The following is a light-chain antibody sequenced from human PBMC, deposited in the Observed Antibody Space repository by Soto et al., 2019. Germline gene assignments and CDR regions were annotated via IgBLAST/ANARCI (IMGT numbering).Light chain of an antibody. CDR1: ESVYSSY. CDR3: QQYGNAPIT. V-gene: IGKV3D-20*01. Sequence: EIVLSQSPATLSLSPGEGATLSCGACESVYSSYVAWYQQKPGLAPRLLIYDASNRATGIPDRFSGSGSGTDYILTINRLEPEDFAVYYCQQYGNAPITFGQGTRLEIK. CDR2: DAS. J-gene: IGKJ5*01.